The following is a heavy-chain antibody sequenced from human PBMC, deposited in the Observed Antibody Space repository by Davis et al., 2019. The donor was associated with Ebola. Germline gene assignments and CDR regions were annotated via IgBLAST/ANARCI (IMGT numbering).Heavy chain of an antibody. V-gene: IGHV4-4*02. CDR3: ARGGSRYFDWRNWFDP. Sequence: PSETLSLTCAVSGGSISSSNWWSWVRQPPGKGLEWIGEINHSGSTNYNPSLKSRVTISVDTSKNQFSLKLSSVTAADTAVYYCARGGSRYFDWRNWFDPWGQGTLVTVSS. D-gene: IGHD3-9*01. CDR2: INHSGST. CDR1: GGSISSSNW. J-gene: IGHJ5*02.